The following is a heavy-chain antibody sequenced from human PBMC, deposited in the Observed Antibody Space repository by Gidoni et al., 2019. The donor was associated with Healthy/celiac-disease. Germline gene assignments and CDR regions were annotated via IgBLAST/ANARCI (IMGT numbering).Heavy chain of an antibody. D-gene: IGHD3-10*01. CDR1: GGSISSSSYY. J-gene: IGHJ4*02. CDR2: IYYSGST. CDR3: ARPYGSGSYYTDY. Sequence: QLQLQESGPGLVKPSETLSLTCTVSGGSISSSSYYWGWIRQPPGKGLGWIGSIYYSGSTYYNPSLKSRVTISVDTSKNQFSLKLSSVTAADTAVYYCARPYGSGSYYTDYWGQGTLVTVSS. V-gene: IGHV4-39*01.